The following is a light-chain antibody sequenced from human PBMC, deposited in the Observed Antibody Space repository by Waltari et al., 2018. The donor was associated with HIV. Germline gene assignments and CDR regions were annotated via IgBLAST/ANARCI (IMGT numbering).Light chain of an antibody. CDR2: WAS. V-gene: IGKV4-1*01. Sequence: DIVMTQSPDSLAVSLGERATINCKSSQSLLYSANNKNYLAWSQQKPGQPPKLLIYWASTRKSGVPDRFSGSGSGTDFTLTISSLQADDVAVYYCHQYFSAPWTFGQGP. CDR1: QSLLYSANNKNY. J-gene: IGKJ1*01. CDR3: HQYFSAPWT.